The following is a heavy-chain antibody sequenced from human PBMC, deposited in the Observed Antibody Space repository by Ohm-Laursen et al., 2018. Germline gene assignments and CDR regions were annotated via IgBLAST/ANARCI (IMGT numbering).Heavy chain of an antibody. CDR3: ARALGGYPISYYYGMDV. D-gene: IGHD7-27*01. V-gene: IGHV4-34*01. J-gene: IGHJ6*02. CDR2: INHSGST. Sequence: SDTLSLTCAVYGGSFSGYYWSWIRQPPGKGLEWIGEINHSGSTNYNPSLKSRVTISVDTSKNQFSLKPSSVTAADTAVYYCARALGGYPISYYYGMDVWGQGTTVTVSS. CDR1: GGSFSGYY.